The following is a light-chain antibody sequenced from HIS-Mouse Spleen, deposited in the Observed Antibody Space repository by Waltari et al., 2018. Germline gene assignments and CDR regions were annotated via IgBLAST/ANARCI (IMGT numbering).Light chain of an antibody. Sequence: SYELTQPLSVSVSPGQTARLTCSVDASPKKYAYCYQHKSCQAPVLVIDEDSKRPSGIPERFSGSSSGTMATLTISGAQVEDDADYYCDSTDSSGNHRVFGGGTKLTVL. CDR3: DSTDSSGNHRV. CDR1: ASPKKY. V-gene: IGLV3-10*01. J-gene: IGLJ2*01. CDR2: EDS.